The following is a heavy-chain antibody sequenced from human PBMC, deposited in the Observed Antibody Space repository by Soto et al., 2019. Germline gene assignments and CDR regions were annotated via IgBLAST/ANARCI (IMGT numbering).Heavy chain of an antibody. CDR2: ISSSGGST. J-gene: IGHJ4*02. D-gene: IGHD1-7*01. V-gene: IGHV3-23*01. CDR1: GFTFSSYA. Sequence: EVQLLESGGGLVQPGGSLRVSCAASGFTFSSYAMSWVRQAPGKGLEWVSAISSSGGSTNYADSVKGRFTISRDNSKNTLYLQMNRLRGEDTAVYYCAKRSTTDYFDYWGQGTLVTVSS. CDR3: AKRSTTDYFDY.